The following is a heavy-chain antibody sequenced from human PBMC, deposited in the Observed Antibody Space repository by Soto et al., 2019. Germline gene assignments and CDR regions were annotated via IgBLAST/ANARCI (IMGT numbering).Heavy chain of an antibody. J-gene: IGHJ5*02. CDR2: IYHTGST. Sequence: SETLSLTCAVYGGSFSGYYWSWIRQSPGKGLEWIGEIYHTGSTNYNPSLKSRVTISVDTSKNQFSLKLSSVTAADTAVYYCATGLRWYTTTYQGWFDPWDQGTLVTVSS. CDR3: ATGLRWYTTTYQGWFDP. D-gene: IGHD2-2*02. V-gene: IGHV4-34*01. CDR1: GGSFSGYY.